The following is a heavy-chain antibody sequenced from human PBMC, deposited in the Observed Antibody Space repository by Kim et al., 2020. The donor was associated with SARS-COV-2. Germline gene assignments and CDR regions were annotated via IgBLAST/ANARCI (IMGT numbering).Heavy chain of an antibody. V-gene: IGHV1-69*13. D-gene: IGHD3-10*01. CDR1: GGTFSSYA. J-gene: IGHJ4*02. Sequence: SVKVSCKASGGTFSSYAISWVRQAPGQGLEWMGGIIPIFGTANYAQKFQGRVTITADESTSTAYMELSSLRSEDTAVYYCALALPMVRERFDYWGQGTLVTVSS. CDR2: IIPIFGTA. CDR3: ALALPMVRERFDY.